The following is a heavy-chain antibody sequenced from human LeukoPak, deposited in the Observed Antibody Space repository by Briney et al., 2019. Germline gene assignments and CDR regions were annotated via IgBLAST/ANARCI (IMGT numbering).Heavy chain of an antibody. J-gene: IGHJ4*02. Sequence: GGSLRLSCAASRFTFSSCSMNWVRQAPGKGLEWVSSISSRSGYIYYADSVKGRFTISRDNAKNSLYLRMNSLRADDTAVYHCAKDACGGDCGYFDSWGQGTLITVSS. D-gene: IGHD2-21*02. V-gene: IGHV3-21*01. CDR2: ISSRSGYI. CDR1: RFTFSSCS. CDR3: AKDACGGDCGYFDS.